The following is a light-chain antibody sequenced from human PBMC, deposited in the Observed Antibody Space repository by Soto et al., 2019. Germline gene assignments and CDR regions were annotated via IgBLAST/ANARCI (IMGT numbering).Light chain of an antibody. CDR3: QQYGSTPLT. J-gene: IGKJ4*01. Sequence: EIVLTQSPGTLSSSPGERATLSCRASQSVRNNYLAWYQQKPGQPPRFLIYDVSTRAAGIPDRFSGSGSGTDFTLTISRLEPEDFAVYYCQQYGSTPLTFGRDQGGDRT. CDR2: DVS. V-gene: IGKV3-20*01. CDR1: QSVRNNY.